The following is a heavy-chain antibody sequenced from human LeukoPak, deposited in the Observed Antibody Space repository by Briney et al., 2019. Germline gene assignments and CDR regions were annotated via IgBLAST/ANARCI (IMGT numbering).Heavy chain of an antibody. Sequence: GRSLRLSCAASGFTFSSYGMHWVRQAPGKGLEWVAVISYDGSNKYYADSVKGRFTISRDNSKNTLYLQMNSLRAEDTAVYYCAKVEEVDKAHDPDYWGQGTLVTVSS. CDR2: ISYDGSNK. CDR1: GFTFSSYG. D-gene: IGHD5-18*01. J-gene: IGHJ4*02. V-gene: IGHV3-30*18. CDR3: AKVEEVDKAHDPDY.